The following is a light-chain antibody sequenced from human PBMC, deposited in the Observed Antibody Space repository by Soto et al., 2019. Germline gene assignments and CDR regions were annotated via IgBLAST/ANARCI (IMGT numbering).Light chain of an antibody. Sequence: DIQMTQAPPTLSASVGDRVAITCRASQSVGHWLAWYQQKPGKAPKLLIDKASSLKSGVPSRFSGSGSGTEFTLTISSLQSEDFAVYYCQQYNNWPRTFGQGTKVDI. CDR1: QSVGHW. CDR2: KAS. J-gene: IGKJ1*01. CDR3: QQYNNWPRT. V-gene: IGKV1-5*03.